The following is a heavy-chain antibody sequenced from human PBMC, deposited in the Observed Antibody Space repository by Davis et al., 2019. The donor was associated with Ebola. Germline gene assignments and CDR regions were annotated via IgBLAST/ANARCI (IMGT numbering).Heavy chain of an antibody. Sequence: PGGSLRLSCAASGFTFSSYWMHWVRQAPGKGLVWVSRINSDGSSTSYADSVKGRFTISRDNAKNTLYLQMNSLRAEDTAVYYCAREFLDYYDSSGYYYGRSSGAFDIWGQGTMVTVSS. CDR3: AREFLDYYDSSGYYYGRSSGAFDI. J-gene: IGHJ3*02. CDR1: GFTFSSYW. CDR2: INSDGSST. V-gene: IGHV3-74*01. D-gene: IGHD3-22*01.